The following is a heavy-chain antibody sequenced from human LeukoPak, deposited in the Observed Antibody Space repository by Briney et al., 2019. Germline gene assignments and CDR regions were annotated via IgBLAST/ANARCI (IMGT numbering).Heavy chain of an antibody. CDR1: GYTFTSYA. V-gene: IGHV1-46*01. Sequence: GASVKVSCKASGYTFTSYAMNWVRQAPGQGLEWMGIINPSGGSTSYAQKFQGRVTMTRDMSTSTVYMELSSLRSEDTAVYYCASEVAATYTAPGEAWGQGTLVTVSS. J-gene: IGHJ5*02. CDR3: ASEVAATYTAPGEA. D-gene: IGHD2-15*01. CDR2: INPSGGST.